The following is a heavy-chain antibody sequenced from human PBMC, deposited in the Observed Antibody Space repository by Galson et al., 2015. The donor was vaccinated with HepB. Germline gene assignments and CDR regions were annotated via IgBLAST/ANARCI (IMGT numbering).Heavy chain of an antibody. CDR1: GGTFSSYA. D-gene: IGHD3-22*01. Sequence: SVKVSCKASGGTFSSYAISWVRQAPGQGLEWMGGIIPIFGTANYAQKFQGRVTITADESTSTAYMELSSLRSEDTAVYYCARELKSYYDSSGYFDYWGQGTLVTVSS. CDR3: ARELKSYYDSSGYFDY. CDR2: IIPIFGTA. V-gene: IGHV1-69*13. J-gene: IGHJ4*02.